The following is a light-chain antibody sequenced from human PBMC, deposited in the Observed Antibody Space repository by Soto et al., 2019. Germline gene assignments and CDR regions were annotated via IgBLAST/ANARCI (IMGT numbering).Light chain of an antibody. Sequence: DIQMTQSPSSVSASVGDRVTITCRASQDINSWLAWYQQKPGKAPKLLIYGASSLQSGVPSRFSGSGSGTDFTLTISSLQPEDFEIYYCQQANSFPYTFGQGTKLEI. V-gene: IGKV1-12*01. CDR3: QQANSFPYT. CDR2: GAS. CDR1: QDINSW. J-gene: IGKJ2*01.